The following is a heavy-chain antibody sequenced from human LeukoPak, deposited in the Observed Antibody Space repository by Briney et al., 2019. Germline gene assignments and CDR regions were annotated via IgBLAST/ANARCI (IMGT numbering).Heavy chain of an antibody. V-gene: IGHV3-74*01. Sequence: GGSLRLSCAASGFTFNTYWMHWVRQAPGKGLVWVSRINSDGSNTDYADSVKGRFTISRDNAKSTLYLQMNSLRAEDTAVYYCARDLGSGGSCYRNWGQGTLVTLSS. J-gene: IGHJ4*02. CDR3: ARDLGSGGSCYRN. D-gene: IGHD2-15*01. CDR1: GFTFNTYW. CDR2: INSDGSNT.